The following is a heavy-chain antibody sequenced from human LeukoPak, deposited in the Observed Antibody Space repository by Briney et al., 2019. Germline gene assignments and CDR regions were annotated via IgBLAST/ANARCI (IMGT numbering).Heavy chain of an antibody. D-gene: IGHD7-27*01. CDR2: ISYSGST. CDR3: ARLQGRGENYSDF. V-gene: IGHV4-59*08. Sequence: PSETLSLTCTVSGGSISPYYWSWLRQPPGKGLECVAYISYSGSTNYNPSLKTLSSRVTFSVDTSKNQFSLSLSSVTAADTAVYYCARLQGRGENYSDFWGQGALVTVSS. J-gene: IGHJ4*02. CDR1: GGSISPYY.